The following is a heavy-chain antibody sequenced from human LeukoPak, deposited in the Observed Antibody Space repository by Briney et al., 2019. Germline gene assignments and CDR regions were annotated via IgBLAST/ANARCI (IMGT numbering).Heavy chain of an antibody. CDR1: GGSISPLY. J-gene: IGHJ4*02. CDR2: IYDSGAA. CDR3: ARGGVAAKYYFDY. V-gene: IGHV4-59*11. D-gene: IGHD3-10*01. Sequence: SETLSLTCTVSGGSISPLYWSWIRQPPGKGLEFIGYIYDSGAANYNPSLKSRVTLSEDTSKNQLSLKLSSVTTADTAVYYCARGGVAAKYYFDYWGQGTLVTVSS.